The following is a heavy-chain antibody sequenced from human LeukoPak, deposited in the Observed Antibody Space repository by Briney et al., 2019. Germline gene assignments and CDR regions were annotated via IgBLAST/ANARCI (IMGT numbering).Heavy chain of an antibody. J-gene: IGHJ6*02. D-gene: IGHD3-10*01. Sequence: GASVKVSCKASGYTFTSYDINWVRQATGQGLEWMGWMNPNSGNTGYAQKFQGRVTMTRNTSISTAYMELSSLRSEDTAVYYCAREGPSLWFGQYYYYGMDVWGQGTTVTVSS. CDR2: MNPNSGNT. CDR3: AREGPSLWFGQYYYYGMDV. CDR1: GYTFTSYD. V-gene: IGHV1-8*01.